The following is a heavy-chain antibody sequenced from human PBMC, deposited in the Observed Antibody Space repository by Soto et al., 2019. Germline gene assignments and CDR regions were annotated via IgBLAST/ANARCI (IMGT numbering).Heavy chain of an antibody. J-gene: IGHJ3*02. CDR3: ARTWLAGGTPADAFDI. CDR2: IFHTGGT. V-gene: IGHV4-38-2*01. D-gene: IGHD2-15*01. Sequence: LTCAVSASSISSAYFWGWIRQPPGKGLEWIATIFHTGGTYYNPSLKSRVTISVDTSNNQFSLRLNSVTAADTALYFCARTWLAGGTPADAFDIWGQGTMVTVSS. CDR1: ASSISSAYF.